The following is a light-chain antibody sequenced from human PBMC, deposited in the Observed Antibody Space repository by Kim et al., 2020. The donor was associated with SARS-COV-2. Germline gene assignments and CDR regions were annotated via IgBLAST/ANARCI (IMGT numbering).Light chain of an antibody. Sequence: SPGERATLSCRASQIVSSNLAWYQQKPGQAPRLLIYGASTRATNIPDRFSGSGSGTDFTLTISSMQTEDFAVYYCQQYYNWPPYTFGQGTKLEIK. V-gene: IGKV3-15*01. CDR1: QIVSSN. CDR3: QQYYNWPPYT. CDR2: GAS. J-gene: IGKJ2*01.